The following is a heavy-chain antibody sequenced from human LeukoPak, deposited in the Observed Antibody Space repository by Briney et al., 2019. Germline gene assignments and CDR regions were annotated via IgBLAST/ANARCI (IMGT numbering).Heavy chain of an antibody. V-gene: IGHV3-23*01. CDR1: GASISSSY. Sequence: PSETLSLTCTVSGASISSSYWSWVRQAPGKGLEGISGITDSGRSSYFADSVRGRFTISRDKSKNTLYLQMNSLRAEDTALYFCAKDGGGNCYDPIDYWGQGILVTVSS. D-gene: IGHD2-21*01. CDR2: ITDSGRSS. J-gene: IGHJ4*02. CDR3: AKDGGGNCYDPIDY.